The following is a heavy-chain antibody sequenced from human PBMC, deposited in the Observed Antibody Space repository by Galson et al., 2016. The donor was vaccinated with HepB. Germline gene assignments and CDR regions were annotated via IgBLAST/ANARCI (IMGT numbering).Heavy chain of an antibody. CDR2: INTDGTDT. D-gene: IGHD3-10*01. Sequence: SLRLSCAVSGFTFSNYWMHWVRQAPGQGLVWAARINTDGTDTHYADSVKGRFTISRDNAKSTVYLQMDGLRVDDTAAYYCARSPRILWFEVDYWGQGILVTVSS. J-gene: IGHJ4*02. CDR3: ARSPRILWFEVDY. CDR1: GFTFSNYW. V-gene: IGHV3-74*01.